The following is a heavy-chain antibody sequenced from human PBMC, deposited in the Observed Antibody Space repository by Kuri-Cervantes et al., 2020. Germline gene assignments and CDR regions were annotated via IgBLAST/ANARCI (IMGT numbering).Heavy chain of an antibody. V-gene: IGHV4-39*07. J-gene: IGHJ6*03. CDR2: IYYSGST. Sequence: SEILSLTCTVSGGSISSSSYYRGWIRQPPGTGLEWIGSIYYSGSTYYNPSPKSRVTISVDTSKNQFSLKLSSVTAADTAVYYCAREGDYGDYYMDVWGKGTTVTVSS. D-gene: IGHD4-17*01. CDR3: AREGDYGDYYMDV. CDR1: GGSISSSSYY.